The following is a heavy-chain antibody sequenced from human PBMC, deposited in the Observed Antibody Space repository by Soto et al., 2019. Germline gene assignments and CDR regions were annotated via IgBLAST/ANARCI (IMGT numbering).Heavy chain of an antibody. V-gene: IGHV3-7*03. CDR3: ARTALGYIVVVPAARAAASASEPLGY. J-gene: IGHJ4*02. CDR1: GFTFSSYW. CDR2: IKQDGSEK. Sequence: GGSLRLSCAASGFTFSSYWMSWVRQAPGKGLEWVANIKQDGSEKYYVDSVKGRFTISRDNAKNSLYLQMNSLRAEDTAVYYCARTALGYIVVVPAARAAASASEPLGYWGQGTLVTVS. D-gene: IGHD2-2*01.